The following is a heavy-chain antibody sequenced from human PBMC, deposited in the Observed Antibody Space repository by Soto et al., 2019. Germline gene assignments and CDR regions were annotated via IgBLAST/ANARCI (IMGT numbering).Heavy chain of an antibody. CDR1: GGTFSSYA. D-gene: IGHD3-22*01. V-gene: IGHV1-69*01. CDR3: ATRGKYYYDSSGYYDDYYYYGMDV. J-gene: IGHJ6*02. CDR2: IIPIFGTA. Sequence: QVQLVQSGAEVKKPGSSVKVSCKASGGTFSSYAIIWVRQAPGQGLEWMGGIIPIFGTANYAQKFQGRVKIPADESTSTAYMELSSLRSEDTAVYYCATRGKYYYDSSGYYDDYYYYGMDVWGQGTTVTVSS.